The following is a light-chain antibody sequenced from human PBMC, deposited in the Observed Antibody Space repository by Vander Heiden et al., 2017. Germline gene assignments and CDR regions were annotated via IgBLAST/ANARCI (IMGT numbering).Light chain of an antibody. Sequence: QSGLTQPPSVSAASGPQVTIPCPGTSSNIGAPYDVHWYQQLPGTTPKLLIYENTNRPSGVPDRFSGSKSGTSASLTITGLQAEDEADYYCQSHDDRLSGFVVFGGGTKLTVL. V-gene: IGLV1-40*01. CDR1: SSNIGAPYD. J-gene: IGLJ2*01. CDR3: QSHDDRLSGFVV. CDR2: ENT.